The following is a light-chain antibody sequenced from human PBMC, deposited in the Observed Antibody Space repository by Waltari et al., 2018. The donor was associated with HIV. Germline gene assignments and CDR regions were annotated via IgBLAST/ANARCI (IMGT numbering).Light chain of an antibody. CDR3: SSYGDNIRVL. CDR2: EVS. Sequence: QSALTQPPSASGSLGQSVTISCTGSSSALGAYDSVSWFQQHPNTAPKLLLYEVSKRPSGVPDRFSGSRSGETAFLSVSGLQPDDTAAYFCSSYGDNIRVLFGGGTNLTVL. J-gene: IGLJ2*01. V-gene: IGLV2-8*01. CDR1: SSALGAYDS.